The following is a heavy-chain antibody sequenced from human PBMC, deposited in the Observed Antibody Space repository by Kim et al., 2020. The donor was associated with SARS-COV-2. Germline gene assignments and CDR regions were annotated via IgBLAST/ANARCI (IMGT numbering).Heavy chain of an antibody. CDR2: IYYSGST. CDR1: GGSISSSSYY. V-gene: IGHV4-39*07. CDR3: ARARPGYYGMDV. Sequence: SETLSLTCTVSGGSISSSSYYWGWIRQPPGKGLEWIGSIYYSGSTYYNPSLKSRVTISVDTSKNQFSLKLSSVTAADTVVYYCARARPGYYGMDVGGQGPPAPV. D-gene: IGHD2-8*02. J-gene: IGHJ6*02.